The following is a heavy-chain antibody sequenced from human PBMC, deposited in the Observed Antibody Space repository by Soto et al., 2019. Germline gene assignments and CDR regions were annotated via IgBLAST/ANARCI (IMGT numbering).Heavy chain of an antibody. J-gene: IGHJ5*02. Sequence: QVQLVQSGAEVKKPGASVKVSCKASGYTFTGYYMHWVRQAPGQGLEWMGWINPNSGGTNYAQKFQGWVTMTWDTSISTAYMELSRLRSDDTAVYYCARGRPVRYCSGGSCLVDPWGQGTLVTVSS. CDR1: GYTFTGYY. D-gene: IGHD2-15*01. V-gene: IGHV1-2*04. CDR3: ARGRPVRYCSGGSCLVDP. CDR2: INPNSGGT.